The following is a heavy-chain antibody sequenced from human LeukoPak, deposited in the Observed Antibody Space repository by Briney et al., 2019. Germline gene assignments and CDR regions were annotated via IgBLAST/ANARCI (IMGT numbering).Heavy chain of an antibody. CDR3: AKHHYSFSTVTYLDY. CDR2: FYYSGST. V-gene: IGHV4-39*01. D-gene: IGHD4-17*01. Sequence: SETLSLTCTVSGGSISSSSYFWGWIRQPPGKGLEWIGSFYYSGSTYSNPSLKSRVTISVDTSKNQFSLKLSSVTAADTTVYYCAKHHYSFSTVTYLDYWGQGTLVTVSS. CDR1: GGSISSSSYF. J-gene: IGHJ4*02.